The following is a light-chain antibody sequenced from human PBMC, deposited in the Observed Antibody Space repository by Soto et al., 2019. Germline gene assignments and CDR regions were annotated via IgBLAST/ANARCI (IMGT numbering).Light chain of an antibody. CDR1: QSVNSN. CDR2: GAS. CDR3: QQYNNWLWT. Sequence: EIVMTQSPATLSVSPGERATLSCRASQSVNSNLVWYQQKPGQAPRLLIYGASTRATGIPGRFSGSGYGTEFTLTISRLQSEYFAVYYCQQYNNWLWTFGQGTKVEIK. J-gene: IGKJ1*01. V-gene: IGKV3-15*01.